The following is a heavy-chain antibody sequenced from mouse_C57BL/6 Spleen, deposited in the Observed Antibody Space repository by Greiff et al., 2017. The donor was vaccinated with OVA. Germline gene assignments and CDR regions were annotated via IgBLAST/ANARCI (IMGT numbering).Heavy chain of an antibody. J-gene: IGHJ4*01. Sequence: VKLMESGPGLVAPSQSLSITCTVSGFSLTSYAISWVRQPPGKGLEWLGVIWTGGGTNYNSALKSRLSISKDNSKSQVFLKMNSLQTDDTARYYCARNPLYYGSSYPMDYWGQGTSVTVSS. V-gene: IGHV2-9-1*01. D-gene: IGHD1-1*01. CDR3: ARNPLYYGSSYPMDY. CDR1: GFSLTSYA. CDR2: IWTGGGT.